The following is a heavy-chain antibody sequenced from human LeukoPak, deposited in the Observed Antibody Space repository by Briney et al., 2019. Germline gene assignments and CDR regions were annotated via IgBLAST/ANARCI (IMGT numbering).Heavy chain of an antibody. CDR2: ISSSGSTI. Sequence: GGSLRLSCAASGFTFSDYYMSWIRQAPGKGLEWVSYISSSGSTIYYADSVKGRFTISRDNAKNSLYLQMNSLRAEDTAVYYCARLRISLITRTLDYWGQGTLVTVSS. CDR1: GFTFSDYY. CDR3: ARLRISLITRTLDY. V-gene: IGHV3-11*01. J-gene: IGHJ4*02. D-gene: IGHD1-20*01.